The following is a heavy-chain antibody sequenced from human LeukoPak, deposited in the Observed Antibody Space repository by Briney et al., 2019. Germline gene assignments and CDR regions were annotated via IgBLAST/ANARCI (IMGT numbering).Heavy chain of an antibody. D-gene: IGHD6-13*01. CDR3: ARGGRVSRPSWFDP. Sequence: PSETLSLTCAVYGGSFSGYYWSWIRQPPGKGLEWIGEINHSGSTNYNPSLKSRVTISVDTSKNQFSLKLSSVTAADTAVYYCARGGRVSRPSWFDPWGQGSLVTVSS. J-gene: IGHJ5*02. V-gene: IGHV4-34*01. CDR2: INHSGST. CDR1: GGSFSGYY.